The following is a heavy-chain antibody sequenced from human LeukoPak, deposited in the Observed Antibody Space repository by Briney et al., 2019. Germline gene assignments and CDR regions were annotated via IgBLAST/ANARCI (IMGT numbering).Heavy chain of an antibody. D-gene: IGHD6-13*01. Sequence: VASEKVSCKASGYTFTSYAISWVRQAPGQGLEWMGRIIPILGIANYAQKFQGRVTITADKSTSTAYMELSSLRSEDTAVYYCAREPQQLVWVQPPDYWGQGTLVTVSS. CDR2: IIPILGIA. CDR1: GYTFTSYA. V-gene: IGHV1-69*04. CDR3: AREPQQLVWVQPPDY. J-gene: IGHJ4*02.